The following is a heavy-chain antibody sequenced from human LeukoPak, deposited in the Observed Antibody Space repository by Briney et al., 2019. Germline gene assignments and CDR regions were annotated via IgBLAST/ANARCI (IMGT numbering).Heavy chain of an antibody. V-gene: IGHV3-11*04. CDR3: ATASLYFDN. Sequence: PGGSLRLSCAASGLTFSDSYMSWIRQAPGKGLEWVSYISSGGNTIKYADSVKGRFTISRDNARNSLYLQINSLRAEDTAVYYCATASLYFDNWGPGTLVTVSS. J-gene: IGHJ4*02. CDR2: ISSGGNTI. CDR1: GLTFSDSY.